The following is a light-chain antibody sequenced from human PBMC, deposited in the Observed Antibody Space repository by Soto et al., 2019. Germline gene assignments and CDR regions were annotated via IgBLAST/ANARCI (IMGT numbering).Light chain of an antibody. CDR3: SSYTSSSTYV. CDR1: SSDVGNYNR. Sequence: QSALTHPPSVSGSPGQSVTISCTGTSSDVGNYNRVSWYQQPPGTAPKVIIYEVSNRPSGVPDRFSGSKSGNTASLTISGLQAEDEADYYCSSYTSSSTYVFGTGTKLTVL. CDR2: EVS. V-gene: IGLV2-18*02. J-gene: IGLJ1*01.